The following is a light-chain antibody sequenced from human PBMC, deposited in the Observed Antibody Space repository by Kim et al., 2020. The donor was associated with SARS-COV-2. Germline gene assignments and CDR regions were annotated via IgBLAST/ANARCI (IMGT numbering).Light chain of an antibody. CDR3: ATWDISLLGI. J-gene: IGLJ2*01. CDR1: SGRISRRF. CDR2: RNN. V-gene: IGLV1-51*01. Sequence: MIATSCTRSSGRISRRFVQWYQQLPAAAPQLLIYRNNKRPSGIPDRFSSAKAGTSATLGITGPETGEEAEYYCATWDISLLGIFGGGTQLTVL.